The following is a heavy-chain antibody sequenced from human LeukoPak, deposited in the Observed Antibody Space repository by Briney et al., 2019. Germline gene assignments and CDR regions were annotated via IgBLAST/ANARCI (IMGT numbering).Heavy chain of an antibody. V-gene: IGHV3-11*05. D-gene: IGHD2-2*01. J-gene: IGHJ6*02. CDR2: INRSSSDT. CDR3: ARDMCSSTSCYDYYYGMDV. CDR1: GFTFSDYY. Sequence: GGSLRLSCAASGFTFSDYYMSWIRQAPGKGLEWVSYINRSSSDTNYADSVKGRFTISRDNAKNSLYLQMNSLRAEDTAVYYCARDMCSSTSCYDYYYGMDVWGQGTTVTVSS.